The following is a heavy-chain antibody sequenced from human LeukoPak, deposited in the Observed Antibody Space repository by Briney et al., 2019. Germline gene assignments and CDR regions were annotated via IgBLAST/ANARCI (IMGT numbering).Heavy chain of an antibody. CDR2: IYYSGST. CDR3: ARHGNCSSTSCYIYYYYYMDV. D-gene: IGHD2-2*02. J-gene: IGHJ6*03. CDR1: GGSISSSSYY. V-gene: IGHV4-39*01. Sequence: PSETLSLTCTVSGGSISSSSYYWGWIRQPPGKGQEWIGSIYYSGSTYYNPSLKSRVTISVDTSKNQFSLKLSSVTAADTAVYYCARHGNCSSTSCYIYYYYYMDVWGKGTTVTVSS.